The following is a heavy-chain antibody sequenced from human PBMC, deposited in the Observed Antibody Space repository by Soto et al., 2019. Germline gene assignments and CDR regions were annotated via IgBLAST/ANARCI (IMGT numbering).Heavy chain of an antibody. CDR2: INHSGST. D-gene: IGHD1-26*01. CDR3: ASSVRRDGYNSVSFDY. CDR1: GGSFSGYY. Sequence: SETLSLTCAVYGGSFSGYYWSWIRQPPGKGLEWIGEINHSGSTNYNPSLKSRVTISVDTSKNQFSLKLSSVTAADTAVYYCASSVRRDGYNSVSFDYWGQGTLVTVSS. J-gene: IGHJ4*02. V-gene: IGHV4-34*01.